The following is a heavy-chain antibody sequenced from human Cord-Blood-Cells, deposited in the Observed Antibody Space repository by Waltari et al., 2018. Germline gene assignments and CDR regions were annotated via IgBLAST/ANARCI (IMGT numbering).Heavy chain of an antibody. V-gene: IGHV3-7*01. Sequence: EVQLVESGGGLVQPGGSLRLSCAASGYTLSSYWMSGVRQAPGKGLGWVANIKQDGSEKYYVDSVKGRFTISRDNAKNSLYLQMNSLRAEDTAVYYCARDLSGSYDYWGQGTLVTVSS. CDR1: GYTLSSYW. J-gene: IGHJ4*02. D-gene: IGHD1-26*01. CDR3: ARDLSGSYDY. CDR2: IKQDGSEK.